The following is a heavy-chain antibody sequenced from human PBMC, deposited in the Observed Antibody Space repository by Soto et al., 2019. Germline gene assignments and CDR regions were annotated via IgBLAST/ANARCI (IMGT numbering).Heavy chain of an antibody. J-gene: IGHJ4*02. Sequence: PSETLSLTCTVSGGSISSYYWSWIRQPAGKGLEWIGRIYTSGSTNYNPSLKSRVTMSVDTSKNQFSLKLSSVTAADTAVYYCASLRTEADGTGKYFDYWGQGTLVTVSS. CDR2: IYTSGST. D-gene: IGHD6-13*01. CDR1: GGSISSYY. CDR3: ASLRTEADGTGKYFDY. V-gene: IGHV4-4*07.